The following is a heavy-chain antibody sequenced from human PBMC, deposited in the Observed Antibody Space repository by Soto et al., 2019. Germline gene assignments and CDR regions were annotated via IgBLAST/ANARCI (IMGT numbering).Heavy chain of an antibody. CDR2: IYYSGST. V-gene: IGHV4-59*08. CDR1: GGSISSYY. Sequence: SETLSLTCTVSGGSISSYYWSWIRQPPGKGLEWIGYIYYSGSTNYNPSLKSRVTISVDTSKNQFSLKLSSVTAADTAIYYCVDMREQWIPRNWGQGALVTVSS. D-gene: IGHD5-18*01. CDR3: VDMREQWIPRN. J-gene: IGHJ4*02.